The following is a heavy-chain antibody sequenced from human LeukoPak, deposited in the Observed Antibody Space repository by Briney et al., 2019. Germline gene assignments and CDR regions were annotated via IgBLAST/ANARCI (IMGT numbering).Heavy chain of an antibody. CDR3: ARKGDIAVAGLVLDH. D-gene: IGHD6-19*01. CDR1: GYTFTSYY. CDR2: INPSAGST. V-gene: IGHV1-46*01. J-gene: IGHJ4*02. Sequence: VASVKVSCKASGYTFTSYYLHWVRQAPGQGLEGMGIINPSAGSTSYAQKFQGRVTMTRDTSTSTVYMELSSLRSEDTAVYYCARKGDIAVAGLVLDHWGQGTLVTVSS.